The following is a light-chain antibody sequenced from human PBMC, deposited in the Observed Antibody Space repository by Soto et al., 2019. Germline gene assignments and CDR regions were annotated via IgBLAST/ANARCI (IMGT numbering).Light chain of an antibody. CDR2: EVN. CDR1: NIDVGIYDY. V-gene: IGLV2-14*01. J-gene: IGLJ2*01. CDR3: SSYTSRSTVV. Sequence: QSVLTQPASVSGSPGQSITISCTGTNIDVGIYDYVSWYQQPPGKAPKLIIYEVNNRPSGVSNRFSGSKSGNTASLTISRLQAEDDANYYCSSYTSRSTVVFGGGTKVTVL.